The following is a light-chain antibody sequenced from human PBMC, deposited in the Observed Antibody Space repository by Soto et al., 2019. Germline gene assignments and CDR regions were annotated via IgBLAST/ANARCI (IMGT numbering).Light chain of an antibody. CDR3: QQSYSTPYT. CDR2: AAS. J-gene: IGKJ2*01. CDR1: QSISRH. Sequence: DIQMTQSPSSLSASVGDRVTITCRASQSISRHLNWYQQRPGKAPKLLMYAASSLQSGVPSRFSCSESGTDFTLTISSLPPEDFATYYCQQSYSTPYTFGQGTKLEIK. V-gene: IGKV1-39*01.